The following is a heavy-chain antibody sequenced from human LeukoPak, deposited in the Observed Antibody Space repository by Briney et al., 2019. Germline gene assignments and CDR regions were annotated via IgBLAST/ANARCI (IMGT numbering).Heavy chain of an antibody. V-gene: IGHV1-8*01. J-gene: IGHJ1*01. CDR2: MNTNSGNT. CDR1: GYTFTSYD. Sequence: ASVKVSCKASGYTFTSYDINWVRQATGQGLEWMGWMNTNSGNTGYAQKFQGRVTMTRNTSISTAYMELSSVRSEDTAVYYCARPDYGDYAHFQHWGQGTLVTVSS. D-gene: IGHD4-17*01. CDR3: ARPDYGDYAHFQH.